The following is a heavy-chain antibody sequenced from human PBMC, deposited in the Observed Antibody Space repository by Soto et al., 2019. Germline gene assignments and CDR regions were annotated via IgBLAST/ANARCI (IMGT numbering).Heavy chain of an antibody. Sequence: GGSLRLSCAASGFTFSDYYMHWIRLAPGKGLEWISYISGSGSTIYYADSVKGRFTISRDNAKNSLYLQLNSLRAEDTALYYCARSKGGNFDSWGQGTLVTVSS. CDR2: ISGSGSTI. CDR1: GFTFSDYY. V-gene: IGHV3-11*01. CDR3: ARSKGGNFDS. D-gene: IGHD2-15*01. J-gene: IGHJ4*02.